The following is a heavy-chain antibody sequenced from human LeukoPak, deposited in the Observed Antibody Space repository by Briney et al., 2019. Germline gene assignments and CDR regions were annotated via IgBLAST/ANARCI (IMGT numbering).Heavy chain of an antibody. V-gene: IGHV1-18*01. CDR1: GYTFTSYG. J-gene: IGHJ4*02. CDR2: ISAYNGNT. D-gene: IGHD1-26*01. CDR3: ARDPGSYYVGYYFDY. Sequence: ASVKVSCKASGYTFTSYGISWVRQAPGQGLEWMGWISAYNGNTNYAQKFQGRVTMTTDTSTSTAYMELRSLRSDDTAVYYCARDPGSYYVGYYFDYWGQGTLVTVSS.